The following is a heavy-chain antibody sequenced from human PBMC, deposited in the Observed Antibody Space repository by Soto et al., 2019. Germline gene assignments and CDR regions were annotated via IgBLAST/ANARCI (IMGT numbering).Heavy chain of an antibody. D-gene: IGHD3-10*01. Sequence: QVQLVQSGAEVKKPGSSVKVSCKASGGTFSSYAISWVRQAPGQGLEWMGGIIPIFGTANYAQKFQGRVTITADESTSTAYMELSSLRSEDTAVYYCAINYCGSNASRCAYYGMDVWGQGTTVTVSS. V-gene: IGHV1-69*01. CDR2: IIPIFGTA. CDR3: AINYCGSNASRCAYYGMDV. CDR1: GGTFSSYA. J-gene: IGHJ6*02.